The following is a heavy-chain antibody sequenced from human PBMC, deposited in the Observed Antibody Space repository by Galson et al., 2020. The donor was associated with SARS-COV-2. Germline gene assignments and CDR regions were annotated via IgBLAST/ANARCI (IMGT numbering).Heavy chain of an antibody. CDR1: GGTFNTYG. Sequence: SVKVSCKTSGGTFNTYGLVWVRQAPGQGLEFMGGLIPVVGPGEHPEKFQGRLTISADESTSTAYMELRSLRPEDTAIYYCARGDNGPPYWFFDVWGPGSLVSVSS. V-gene: IGHV1-69*13. J-gene: IGHJ2*01. CDR3: ARGDNGPPYWFFDV. CDR2: LIPVVGPG. D-gene: IGHD4-17*01.